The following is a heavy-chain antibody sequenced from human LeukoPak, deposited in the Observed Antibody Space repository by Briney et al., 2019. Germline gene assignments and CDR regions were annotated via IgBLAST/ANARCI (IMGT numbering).Heavy chain of an antibody. J-gene: IGHJ4*02. CDR1: RVTFSSYE. CDR3: ARGFRDTAMFLDY. V-gene: IGHV3-48*03. CDR2: ISGSSSNV. Sequence: GGSLRLSCAASRVTFSSYEMNWVRQAPGKGLEWISAISGSSSNVYYAASVRGRFTISRDNAENSLYLQLNTMRAEDTAVYYCARGFRDTAMFLDYWGQGTLVTVSS. D-gene: IGHD5-18*01.